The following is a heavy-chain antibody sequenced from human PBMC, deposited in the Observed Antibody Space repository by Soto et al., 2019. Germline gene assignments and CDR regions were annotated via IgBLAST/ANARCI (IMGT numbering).Heavy chain of an antibody. D-gene: IGHD2-15*01. CDR1: GGSIRSSSYY. CDR3: ARGDCSGGSCYSPFFDY. V-gene: IGHV4-39*01. Sequence: SETLSLTCTVSGGSIRSSSYYWGWIRQPPGKGLEWIGSIYYSGSTYYNPSLKSRVTISVDTSKNQFSLKLSSVTAADTAVYYCARGDCSGGSCYSPFFDYWGQGTLVTVSS. CDR2: IYYSGST. J-gene: IGHJ4*02.